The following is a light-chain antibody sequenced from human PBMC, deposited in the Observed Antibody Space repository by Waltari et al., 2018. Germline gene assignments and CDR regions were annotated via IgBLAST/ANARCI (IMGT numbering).Light chain of an antibody. Sequence: YVLTQPPSVSVDPGKTARLTCGGDNIGSKSVNWYQQKPGQAPGLGSFYDRDRPSGIPERFSGSNSGNTATLTISWVEAGDEADYHCQVWDDVTDSGVFGGGTKLTVL. CDR3: QVWDDVTDSGV. V-gene: IGLV3-21*04. CDR2: YDR. CDR1: NIGSKS. J-gene: IGLJ3*02.